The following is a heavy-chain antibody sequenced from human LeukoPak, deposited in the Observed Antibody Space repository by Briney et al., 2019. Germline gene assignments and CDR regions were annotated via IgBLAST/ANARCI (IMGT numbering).Heavy chain of an antibody. CDR2: INPSGGST. CDR3: AREIRDGSGDQNWFDP. CDR1: GYTFTSYY. Sequence: ASVKVSCTASGYTFTSYYMHLVRQAPGQGLEWMGIINPSGGSTSYAQKFQGRVTMTRDMSTSTVYMELSSLRSEDTAVYYCAREIRDGSGDQNWFDPWGQGTLVTVSS. J-gene: IGHJ5*02. V-gene: IGHV1-46*01. D-gene: IGHD3-10*01.